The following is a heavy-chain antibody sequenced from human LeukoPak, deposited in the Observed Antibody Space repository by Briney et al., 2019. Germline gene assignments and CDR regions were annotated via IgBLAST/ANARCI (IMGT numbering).Heavy chain of an antibody. D-gene: IGHD3-16*01. Sequence: GGSLRLSCAASGFTFSSYEMNWFRQAPGKGLEWVSYISTSASTIYYADSVKGRFTISRDNAKNSLSLQMNSLRVEDTAVHYCARDRGGPGAFDIWGQGTMVTVSS. V-gene: IGHV3-48*03. CDR1: GFTFSSYE. CDR3: ARDRGGPGAFDI. J-gene: IGHJ3*02. CDR2: ISTSASTI.